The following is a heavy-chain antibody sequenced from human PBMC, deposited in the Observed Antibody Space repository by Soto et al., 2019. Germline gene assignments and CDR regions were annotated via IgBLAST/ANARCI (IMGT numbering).Heavy chain of an antibody. CDR1: GYTCTTHD. J-gene: IGHJ3*02. CDR3: ARGITYYDFWRGYFDAFDI. D-gene: IGHD3-3*01. V-gene: IGHV1-8*01. Sequence: KVYWRGFGYTCTTHDIHWVRKKNGQGLEWMGWMNPNSGNTGYAQKFQGRVTMTRNTSISPAHMELSRLRSEDKALYYYARGITYYDFWRGYFDAFDIWGQGTMVSV. CDR2: MNPNSGNT.